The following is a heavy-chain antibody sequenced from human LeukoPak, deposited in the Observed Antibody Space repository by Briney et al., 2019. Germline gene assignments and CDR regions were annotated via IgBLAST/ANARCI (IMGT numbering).Heavy chain of an antibody. J-gene: IGHJ5*02. CDR2: IDPKSGGT. CDR1: GYTFTGYY. CDR3: ARGRDRFDP. Sequence: GASVKVSCKASGYTFTGYYMQWVRQAPGQGLEWMGWIDPKSGGTNYAQKFQGRVTMTRDTSITTVYMELSRLRSDDTAVYYCARGRDRFDPWGQGTLVTVSS. V-gene: IGHV1-2*02.